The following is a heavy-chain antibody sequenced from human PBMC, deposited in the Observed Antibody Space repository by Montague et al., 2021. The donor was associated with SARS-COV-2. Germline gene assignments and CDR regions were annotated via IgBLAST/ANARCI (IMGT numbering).Heavy chain of an antibody. V-gene: IGHV4-34*01. CDR2: TNHSGST. J-gene: IGHJ6*02. Sequence: SETLSLTCAVYGGSFSGYYWSWIRQPPGKGLEWIGETNHSGSTNYNPSLKSRVTISVDTSKNQFSLKLGSVTAADTAVYYCARVRYYGSGTSLGMDVWGQGTTVTVSS. CDR1: GGSFSGYY. CDR3: ARVRYYGSGTSLGMDV. D-gene: IGHD3-10*01.